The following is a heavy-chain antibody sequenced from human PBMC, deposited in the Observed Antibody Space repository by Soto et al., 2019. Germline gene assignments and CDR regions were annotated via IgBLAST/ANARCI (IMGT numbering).Heavy chain of an antibody. CDR2: ISSSSSYI. Sequence: GGSLRLSCAASGFTFSSYSMNWVRQAPGKGLEWVSSISSSSSYIYYADSVKGRFTISRDNAKNSLYLQMNSLRAEDTAVYYCARDCQSGYSSDQHDAFDIWGQGTMVTVSS. J-gene: IGHJ3*02. CDR3: ARDCQSGYSSDQHDAFDI. CDR1: GFTFSSYS. V-gene: IGHV3-21*01. D-gene: IGHD6-19*01.